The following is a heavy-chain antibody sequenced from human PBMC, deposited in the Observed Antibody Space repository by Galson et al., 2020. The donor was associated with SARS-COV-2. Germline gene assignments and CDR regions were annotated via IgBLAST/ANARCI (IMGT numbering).Heavy chain of an antibody. Sequence: ASVKVSCKASGYSFTTYDINWVRQATGQGLEWMGWMNPNSGNTGYAQKFQGRVTMTRDTSIGTAYMELTSLISGDTAIYYCARGTKPSDYWGQGTRVTVSS. CDR3: ARGTKPSDY. J-gene: IGHJ4*02. CDR1: GYSFTTYD. CDR2: MNPNSGNT. V-gene: IGHV1-8*02.